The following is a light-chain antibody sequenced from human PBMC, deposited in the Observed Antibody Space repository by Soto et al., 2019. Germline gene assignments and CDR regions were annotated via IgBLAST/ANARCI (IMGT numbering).Light chain of an antibody. V-gene: IGKV3-15*01. J-gene: IGKJ1*01. CDR3: QQYNNWPPWT. CDR1: QSVSSN. CDR2: GAS. Sequence: EIVMTQSPATLYVSPGERATLSCRASQSVSSNLAWYQQKPGQAPRLLIYGASTRATGIPARFSGSGSETEFPLTISTLQSEDFAVYYCQQYNNWPPWTFGQGTKVEIK.